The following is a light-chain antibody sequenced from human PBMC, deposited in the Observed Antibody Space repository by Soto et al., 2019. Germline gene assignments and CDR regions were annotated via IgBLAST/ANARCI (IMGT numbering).Light chain of an antibody. V-gene: IGLV2-14*01. CDR3: SSYISSSIDYV. J-gene: IGLJ1*01. Sequence: QSALTQPASVSGSPGQSITISCTGTSSDVGGYNYVSWYQQHPGKAPKLMIYEVSNRPSGFSNRFSGSKSGNTASLTISGLQAEDEADYYCSSYISSSIDYVFGTGTKVTVL. CDR2: EVS. CDR1: SSDVGGYNY.